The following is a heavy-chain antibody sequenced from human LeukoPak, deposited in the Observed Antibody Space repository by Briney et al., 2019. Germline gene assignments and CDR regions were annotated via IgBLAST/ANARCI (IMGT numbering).Heavy chain of an antibody. D-gene: IGHD3-10*01. CDR3: VKDQRFGDLDDY. J-gene: IGHJ4*02. CDR1: GGPFSGYY. V-gene: IGHV3-23*01. CDR2: ISGSGITT. Sequence: ETLSLTCAVYGGPFSGYYWSWVRKAPGKGLEGVSTISGSGITTYYAGSVKGRFAISRDNSKSTLYLQMSSLRAEDTAVYYCVKDQRFGDLDDYRGQGALVTVSS.